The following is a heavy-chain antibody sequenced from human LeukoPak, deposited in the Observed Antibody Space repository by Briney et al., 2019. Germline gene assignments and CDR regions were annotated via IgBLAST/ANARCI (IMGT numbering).Heavy chain of an antibody. V-gene: IGHV3-23*01. Sequence: PGGSLRLSCAASGFTFSSYWMHWVRQAPGKGLEWVSTISDNGGSTYYPDSVKGRFTISRDNSKNTLYLQMNSLRAEDTAVYYCAKEGSSSWYELRYYYYMDVWGKGTTVTVSS. CDR2: ISDNGGST. CDR3: AKEGSSSWYELRYYYYMDV. CDR1: GFTFSSYW. D-gene: IGHD6-13*01. J-gene: IGHJ6*03.